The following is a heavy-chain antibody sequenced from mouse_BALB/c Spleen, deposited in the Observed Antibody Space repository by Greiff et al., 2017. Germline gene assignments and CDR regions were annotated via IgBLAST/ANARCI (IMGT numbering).Heavy chain of an antibody. CDR1: GYNFTSYW. D-gene: IGHD2-3*01. Sequence: QVQLQQPGAELVKPGTSVKLSCKASGYNFTSYWINWVKLRPGQGLEWIGDIYPGSGSTNYNEKFKSKATLTVDTSSSTAYMQLSSLASEDSALYYCARFYDYYFDYWGQGTTLTVSS. CDR3: ARFYDYYFDY. J-gene: IGHJ2*01. V-gene: IGHV1-55*01. CDR2: IYPGSGST.